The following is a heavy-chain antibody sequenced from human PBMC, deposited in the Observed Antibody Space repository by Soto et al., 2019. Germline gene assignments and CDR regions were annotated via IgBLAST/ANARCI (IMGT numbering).Heavy chain of an antibody. CDR2: ISYDGSNK. Sequence: QVQLVESGGGVVQPGRSLRLSCAASGFTFSSYAMHWVRQAPGKGLEWVAVISYDGSNKYYADSVKGRFTISRDKSKNTLYLQMNSLRAEDTAVYYCARDHLGYCSSTSCYWGNYYYGMDVWGQGSTVTVSS. CDR3: ARDHLGYCSSTSCYWGNYYYGMDV. CDR1: GFTFSSYA. V-gene: IGHV3-30-3*01. D-gene: IGHD2-2*01. J-gene: IGHJ6*02.